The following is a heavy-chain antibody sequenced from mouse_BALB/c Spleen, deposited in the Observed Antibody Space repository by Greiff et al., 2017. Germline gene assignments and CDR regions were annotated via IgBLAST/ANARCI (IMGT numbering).Heavy chain of an antibody. V-gene: IGHV5-17*02. CDR2: ISSGSSTI. J-gene: IGHJ2*01. CDR3: ARSGGNYPFYYFDY. D-gene: IGHD2-1*01. CDR1: GFTFSSFG. Sequence: EVQGVESGGGLVQPGGSRKLSCAASGFTFSSFGMHWVRQAPEKGLEWVAYISSGSSTIYYADTVKGRFTISRDNPKNTLFLQMTSLRSEDTAMYYCARSGGNYPFYYFDYWGQGTTLTVSS.